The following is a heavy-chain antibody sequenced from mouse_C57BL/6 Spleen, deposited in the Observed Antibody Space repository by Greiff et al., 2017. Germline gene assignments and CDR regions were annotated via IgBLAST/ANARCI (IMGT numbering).Heavy chain of an antibody. CDR2: IYPGDGDT. CDR3: ARGESNYCAMDY. V-gene: IGHV1-80*01. CDR1: GYAFSSYW. Sequence: QVQLQQSGAELVKPGASVKISCKASGYAFSSYWMNWVKQRPGKGLEWIGQIYPGDGDTNYNGKFKGKATLTADKSSSTAYMQLSSLTSEDSAVYFCARGESNYCAMDYWGQGTSVTVSS. J-gene: IGHJ4*01. D-gene: IGHD2-5*01.